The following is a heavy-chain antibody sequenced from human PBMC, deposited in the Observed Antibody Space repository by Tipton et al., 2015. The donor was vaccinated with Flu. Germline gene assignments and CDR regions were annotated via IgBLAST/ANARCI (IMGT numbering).Heavy chain of an antibody. V-gene: IGHV4-4*07. CDR2: IYARVST. CDR1: GGSITGYY. D-gene: IGHD1-26*01. CDR3: ARGGGSFQFDF. Sequence: LRLSCTVSGGSITGYYWSWIRQPAGKGLEWIGRIYARVSTNYNPSLKSRVTMSADTSKNQFSLKLTSVTAADTAVYYCARGGGSFQFDFWGQGTLVTVSS. J-gene: IGHJ4*02.